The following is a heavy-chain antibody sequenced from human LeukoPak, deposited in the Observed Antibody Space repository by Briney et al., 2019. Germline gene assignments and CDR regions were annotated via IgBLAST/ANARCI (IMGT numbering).Heavy chain of an antibody. V-gene: IGHV3-21*01. CDR2: ISSSGSYI. J-gene: IGHJ4*02. CDR1: GFTFSSYN. CDR3: ARQDSSWHHLSDY. D-gene: IGHD6-13*01. Sequence: GGSLRLSCAASGFTFSSYNMNWVRQAPGKGLEWVSSISSSGSYIYYADSVRGRFTISRDNAKSSLYLQMNSLRAEDTAMYYCARQDSSWHHLSDYWGQGTLVTVSS.